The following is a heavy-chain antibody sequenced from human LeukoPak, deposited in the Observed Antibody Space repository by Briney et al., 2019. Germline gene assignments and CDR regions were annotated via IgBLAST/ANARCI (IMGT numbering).Heavy chain of an antibody. D-gene: IGHD3-22*01. CDR2: ISWNSGSI. J-gene: IGHJ4*02. CDR1: GFTFDDYA. V-gene: IGHV3-9*01. CDR3: AKGAIYDSSGYFTY. Sequence: GRSLRLSCAASGFTFDDYAMHWVRQAPGKGLEWVSGISWNSGSIGYADSVQGRFTISRDNAKNSLYLQMNSLRAEDTALYYCAKGAIYDSSGYFTYWGQGTLVTVSS.